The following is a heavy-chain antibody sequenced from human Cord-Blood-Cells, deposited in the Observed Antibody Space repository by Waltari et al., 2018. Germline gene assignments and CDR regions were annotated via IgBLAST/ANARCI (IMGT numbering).Heavy chain of an antibody. D-gene: IGHD3-9*01. CDR2: INPNSGGT. J-gene: IGHJ4*02. CDR3: ARSYDILTGYFDY. Sequence: QGQLVPYGAAGKKPGPSVTVACNAAGHTFTGDYMNWVPRAPGQGLEWMGWINPNSGGTNYAQKFQGWVTMTRDTSISTAYMELSRLRSDDTAVYYCARSYDILTGYFDYWGQGTLVTVSS. V-gene: IGHV1-2*04. CDR1: GHTFTGDY.